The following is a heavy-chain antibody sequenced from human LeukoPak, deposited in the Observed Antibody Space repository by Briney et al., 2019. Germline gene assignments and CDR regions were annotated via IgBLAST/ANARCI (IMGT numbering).Heavy chain of an antibody. V-gene: IGHV3-30*03. CDR2: ISYDGSNK. D-gene: IGHD3-10*01. Sequence: PGGSLNLSCAASGFPFISYGMSGVRQAPGKGLEGGALISYDGSNKYYADSVKGRFTISRDNSKNTRFLQRKGRRTEDTAVYYCARDSAVRGVVGNWFDPWGQGTLVTVSS. CDR1: GFPFISYG. CDR3: ARDSAVRGVVGNWFDP. J-gene: IGHJ5*02.